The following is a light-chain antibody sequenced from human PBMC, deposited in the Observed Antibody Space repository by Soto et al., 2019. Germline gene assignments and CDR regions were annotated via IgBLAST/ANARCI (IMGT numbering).Light chain of an antibody. CDR1: QTVAGSY. J-gene: IGKJ4*01. Sequence: ELVLTQSPGTLSLSPGERATLSCRASQTVAGSYLAWYQQKPGQAPRLLIYGASSRATGIPDRFRGSGSGTEFTLSISTLQSEDFAVYYCQQYRRWPLTFGGGTKVDIK. CDR2: GAS. CDR3: QQYRRWPLT. V-gene: IGKV3-20*01.